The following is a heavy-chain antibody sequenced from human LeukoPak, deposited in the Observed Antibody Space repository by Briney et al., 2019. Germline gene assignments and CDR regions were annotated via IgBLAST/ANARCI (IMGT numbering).Heavy chain of an antibody. D-gene: IGHD1-26*01. CDR2: ISAYNGNT. Sequence: ASVKISCKASGYTFTSYGISWVRQAPGQGLEWMGWISAYNGNTNCAQKLQGRVTMTTDTSTSTGHMELRSLRSDDTAVYYCARDKNPAWGATGPSDYWGQGTLVTVSS. CDR1: GYTFTSYG. CDR3: ARDKNPAWGATGPSDY. J-gene: IGHJ4*02. V-gene: IGHV1-18*01.